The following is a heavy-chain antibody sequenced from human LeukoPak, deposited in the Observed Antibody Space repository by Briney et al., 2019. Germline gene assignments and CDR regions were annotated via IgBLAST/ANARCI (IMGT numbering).Heavy chain of an antibody. J-gene: IGHJ5*02. CDR3: ARCENGVCYKDNWFDP. CDR1: GYTFTSYG. Sequence: ASVKVSCKASGYTFTSYGISWVRQAPGQGLEWMGWISAYDGNTNCAQKLQGRVTMTTDTSTSTAYMELRSLRSDDTAVYYCARCENGVCYKDNWFDPWGQGTLVTVSS. V-gene: IGHV1-18*01. CDR2: ISAYDGNT. D-gene: IGHD2-8*01.